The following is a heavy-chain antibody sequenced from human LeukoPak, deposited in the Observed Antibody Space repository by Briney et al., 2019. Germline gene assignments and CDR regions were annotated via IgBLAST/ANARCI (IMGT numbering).Heavy chain of an antibody. CDR3: ARFGIVGDAFDI. D-gene: IGHD1-26*01. J-gene: IGHJ3*02. V-gene: IGHV4-61*02. Sequence: PSETLSLTCTVSGGSISSGSYYWSWIRQPAGKGLEWIGRIYTSGSTNYNPSLKSRVTISVDTSKNQFSLKLSSVTAADTAVYYCARFGIVGDAFDIWGQGTMVTVSS. CDR1: GGSISSGSYY. CDR2: IYTSGST.